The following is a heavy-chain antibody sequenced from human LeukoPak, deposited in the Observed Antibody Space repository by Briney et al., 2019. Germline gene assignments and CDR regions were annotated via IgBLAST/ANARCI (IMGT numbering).Heavy chain of an antibody. CDR1: RYTFTRYD. CDR2: INPNSGGT. V-gene: IGHV1-2*02. CDR3: ARRPSWYRDY. D-gene: IGHD6-13*01. J-gene: IGHJ4*02. Sequence: ASVKVSCKASRYTFTRYDMHWVRQSPGQGLEGMGWINPNSGGTNYAQKFQCRVTMTRDTSISTAYMGLSRPRSADTDVYYCARRPSWYRDYCGRGTLVTVSS.